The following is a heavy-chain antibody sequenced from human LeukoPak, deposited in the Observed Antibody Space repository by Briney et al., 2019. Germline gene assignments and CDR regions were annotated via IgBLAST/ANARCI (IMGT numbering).Heavy chain of an antibody. CDR1: GFTVSGDY. CDR2: IHSDGST. CDR3: AREKTTDTTRYFDAFDI. D-gene: IGHD1-1*01. J-gene: IGHJ3*02. V-gene: IGHV3-66*01. Sequence: GGSLRLSCAASGFTVSGDYMTWVRQAPGKGLECISVIHSDGSTYYADSVRGRFTVSRDDSKNMLFLQMTSLRAEDTALYYCAREKTTDTTRYFDAFDIWGQGTMVTVSP.